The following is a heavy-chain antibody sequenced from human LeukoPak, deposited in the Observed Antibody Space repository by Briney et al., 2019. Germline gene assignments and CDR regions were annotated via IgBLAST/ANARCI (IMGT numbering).Heavy chain of an antibody. CDR2: IHTSGST. J-gene: IGHJ4*02. CDR1: GFTVSSNY. CDR3: AKARNYDFWSAIDY. D-gene: IGHD3-3*01. Sequence: PGGSLRLSCAASGFTVSSNYMSWVRQAPGKGLEWVSVIHTSGSTYYADSVKGRFTISRDNSKNTLYLQMNSLRAEDTALYYCAKARNYDFWSAIDYWGQGTLVTVSS. V-gene: IGHV3-53*01.